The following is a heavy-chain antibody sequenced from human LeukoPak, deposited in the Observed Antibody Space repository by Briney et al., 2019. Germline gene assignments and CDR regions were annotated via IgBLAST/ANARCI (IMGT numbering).Heavy chain of an antibody. J-gene: IGHJ4*02. CDR2: LSGSGGST. CDR3: AKDNGDYGFDY. V-gene: IGHV3-23*01. CDR1: GFAFRSYA. Sequence: GGSLRLSCAASGFAFRSYAMSWVRQAPGKGLEWVSALSGSGGSTYHADSGKGRFTIPRANPKNTLHLQMSSLRAEDTAVYYCAKDNGDYGFDYWGQGTLATVSS. D-gene: IGHD4-17*01.